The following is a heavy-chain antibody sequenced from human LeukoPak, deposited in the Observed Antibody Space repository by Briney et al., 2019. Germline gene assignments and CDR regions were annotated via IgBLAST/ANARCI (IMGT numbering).Heavy chain of an antibody. CDR1: GGSISSGSYY. V-gene: IGHV4-61*02. CDR2: IYTSGST. D-gene: IGHD3-16*02. CDR3: ARDTARMITFGGVILPDGGWFDP. Sequence: SETLSLTCTVSGGSISSGSYYWSWIRQPAGKGLEWIGRIYTSGSTNYNPSLKSRVTISVDTSKNQFSLKLSSVTAADTAVYYCARDTARMITFGGVILPDGGWFDPWGQGTLVTVSS. J-gene: IGHJ5*02.